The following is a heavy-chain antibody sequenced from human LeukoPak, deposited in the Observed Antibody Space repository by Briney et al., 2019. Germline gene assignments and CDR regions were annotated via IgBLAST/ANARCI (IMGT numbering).Heavy chain of an antibody. CDR1: GFTFSSYA. J-gene: IGHJ4*02. D-gene: IGHD3-22*01. CDR3: AKGNQGYYDRRYFDY. V-gene: IGHV3-23*01. CDR2: ISGSGGST. Sequence: PGGSLRLSCAASGFTFSSYAMSWVRQAPGKGLEWVSAISGSGGSTYYADSVKGRFTISRDNSKNTLYLQMNNLRAEDTAVYYCAKGNQGYYDRRYFDYWGQGTLVTVSS.